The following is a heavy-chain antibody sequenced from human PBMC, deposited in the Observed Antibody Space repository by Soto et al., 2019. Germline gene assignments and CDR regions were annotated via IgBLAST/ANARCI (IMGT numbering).Heavy chain of an antibody. CDR2: IHYSGSV. Sequence: QVQLQESGPGLVRPSQTLSLTCTVSGGSISSDHYHWTWIRQTPGKGLEWIGYIHYSGSVYYNPSLASLTTMSVDTSKNLFSLKLSSVTAADTAVYFCVREDDGGDRDYYGLDVWGQGTTVTVSS. V-gene: IGHV4-30-4*01. CDR3: VREDDGGDRDYYGLDV. D-gene: IGHD4-17*01. CDR1: GGSISSDHYH. J-gene: IGHJ6*02.